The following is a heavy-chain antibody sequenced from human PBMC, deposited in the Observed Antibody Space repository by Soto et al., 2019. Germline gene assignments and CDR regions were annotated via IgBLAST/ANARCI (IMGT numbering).Heavy chain of an antibody. CDR3: AGGGGNFDQ. V-gene: IGHV3-7*04. D-gene: IGHD3-16*01. CDR1: GFTFRGSW. CDR2: VKQDGSDR. Sequence: VQLVESGGGLVQPGGSLRLTCAASGFTFRGSWMSWVRQAPGKGLEWVANVKQDGSDRYYVDSVKGRFTISRDNAKNSLYLEKNSLRDEDTAVYYCAGGGGNFDQWGQGTLVTVSS. J-gene: IGHJ4*02.